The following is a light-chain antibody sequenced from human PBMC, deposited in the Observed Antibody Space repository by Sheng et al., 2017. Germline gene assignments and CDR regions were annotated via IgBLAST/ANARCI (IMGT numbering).Light chain of an antibody. CDR3: QQYDNLLLT. Sequence: DIQMTQSPSTLSASVGDRVTISCRASRSINNWLAWYQQKPGKAPKLLIYDASNLETGVPSRFSGSGSGTDFTFTISSLQPEDIATYYCQQYDNLLLTFGGGTKVEIK. J-gene: IGKJ4*01. V-gene: IGKV1-33*01. CDR1: RSINNW. CDR2: DAS.